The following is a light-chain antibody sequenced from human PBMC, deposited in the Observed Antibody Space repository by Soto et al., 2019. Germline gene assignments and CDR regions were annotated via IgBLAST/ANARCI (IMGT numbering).Light chain of an antibody. J-gene: IGLJ3*02. V-gene: IGLV1-36*01. CDR2: FDD. CDR3: AAWDDSLNGPV. CDR1: SSNIGNNA. Sequence: QSVLTQPPSVSAAPRQRVTISCSGSSSNIGNNAVNWYQQVPGKAPKLLIHFDDRVASGISDRFSGSKSGTSAYLAISGLQSEDEADYYCAAWDDSLNGPVFGGGTKVTVL.